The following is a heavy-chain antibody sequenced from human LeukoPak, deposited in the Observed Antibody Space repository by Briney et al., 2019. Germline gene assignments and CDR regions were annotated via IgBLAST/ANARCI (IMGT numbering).Heavy chain of an antibody. V-gene: IGHV1-8*01. J-gene: IGHJ4*02. CDR3: ATYYYDSSGYYTPFDY. Sequence: ASVKVSCKASGYTFTSYDINWVRQATGQGLEWMGWVNPNSGNTGYAQKFQSRVTMTRNTSISTAYMELSSLRSEDTAVYYCATYYYDSSGYYTPFDYWGQGTLVTVSS. D-gene: IGHD3-22*01. CDR2: VNPNSGNT. CDR1: GYTFTSYD.